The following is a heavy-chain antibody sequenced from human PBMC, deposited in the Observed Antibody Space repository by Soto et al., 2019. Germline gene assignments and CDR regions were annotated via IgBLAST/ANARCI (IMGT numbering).Heavy chain of an antibody. CDR2: IYYSGST. V-gene: IGHV4-31*03. D-gene: IGHD3-22*01. J-gene: IGHJ6*02. Sequence: PSETLSLTCTVSGGSISSGVYYWSWIRQHPGKGLEWIGYIYYSGSTYYNPSLKSRVTISVDTSKNQFSLKLSSVTAADTAVYYCARDHYYDSNKYYYGMDVWGQGTTVTVSS. CDR1: GGSISSGVYY. CDR3: ARDHYYDSNKYYYGMDV.